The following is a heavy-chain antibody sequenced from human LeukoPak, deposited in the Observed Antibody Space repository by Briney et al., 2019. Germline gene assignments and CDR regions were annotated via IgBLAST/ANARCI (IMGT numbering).Heavy chain of an antibody. CDR1: GFTFSKDD. D-gene: IGHD3-10*01. CDR2: INRDGSTT. CDR3: ARDKKSGESSEIDY. V-gene: IGHV3-74*01. Sequence: GGSLRLSCAASGFTFSKDDFHWVRQAPGKGLVWVSRINRDGSTTNYADSVKGRFTVSRDNAKNTLNLQMNSLRAEDTAVYYCARDKKSGESSEIDYWGQGTLVTVFS. J-gene: IGHJ4*02.